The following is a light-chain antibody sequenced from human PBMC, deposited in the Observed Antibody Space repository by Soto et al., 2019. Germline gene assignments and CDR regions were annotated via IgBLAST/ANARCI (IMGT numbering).Light chain of an antibody. CDR1: SSDFGAYNF. V-gene: IGLV2-14*03. J-gene: IGLJ2*01. Sequence: QSVLTQPASVSGSPGQSITISCTGTSSDFGAYNFVSWYQQHPGKAPKLMLYDVNIRPSGVSNRFSGSKSGNTASLTISGLQAEDGADYYCTSWTTSTTMIFGGGTKLTVL. CDR3: TSWTTSTTMI. CDR2: DVN.